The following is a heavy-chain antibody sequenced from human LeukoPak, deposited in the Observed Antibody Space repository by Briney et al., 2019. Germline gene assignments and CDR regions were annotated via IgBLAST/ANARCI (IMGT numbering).Heavy chain of an antibody. V-gene: IGHV4-4*07. Sequence: SSETLSLTCTVSGGSISSYYWSWIRQPAGKGLEWIGRIYTSGSTNYNPSLKSRVTMSVDTSKNQFSLKLGSVTAADTAVYYCARDVGYYDSSGYYYYFDYWGQGTLVTVSS. CDR3: ARDVGYYDSSGYYYYFDY. J-gene: IGHJ4*02. CDR2: IYTSGST. CDR1: GGSISSYY. D-gene: IGHD3-22*01.